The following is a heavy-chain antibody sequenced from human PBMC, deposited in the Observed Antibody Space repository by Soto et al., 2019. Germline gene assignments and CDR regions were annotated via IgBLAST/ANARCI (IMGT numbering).Heavy chain of an antibody. CDR2: IGPESGAT. J-gene: IGHJ4*02. V-gene: IGHV1-2*02. Sequence: SVKVSCKTSGYTFSGHYIHWVRQAPQQGPEWMGEIGPESGATRYAEKFRGRVTMTMDTSITTVYMELRSLSPDDTAVYYCGRGRSGQIVIFYWGQGTPVTVSS. CDR3: GRGRSGQIVIFY. D-gene: IGHD1-26*01. CDR1: GYTFSGHY.